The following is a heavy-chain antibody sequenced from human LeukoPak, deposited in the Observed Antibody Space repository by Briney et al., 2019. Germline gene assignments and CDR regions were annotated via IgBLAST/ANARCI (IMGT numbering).Heavy chain of an antibody. V-gene: IGHV4-59*08. D-gene: IGHD6-6*01. CDR2: IYYSGST. J-gene: IGHJ4*02. CDR1: IGSLRLHH. CDR3: ARLNLPRRSSVDY. Sequence: SDPQSLPCSLSIGSLRLHHWKWLPDPREGGLEWIGHIYYSGSTNYNPSLMSRVTISADTSKNQHSVKLSSVTAADRAVYYCARLNLPRRSSVDYGGQGTLDSVSS.